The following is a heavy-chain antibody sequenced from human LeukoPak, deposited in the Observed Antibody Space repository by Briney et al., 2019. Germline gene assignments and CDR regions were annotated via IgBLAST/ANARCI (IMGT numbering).Heavy chain of an antibody. CDR2: ISSSGSTI. CDR1: GFTFSDYY. J-gene: IGHJ4*02. V-gene: IGHV3-11*04. D-gene: IGHD2-21*01. CDR3: AKGPLANCGGDCYVFDY. Sequence: GGSLRLSCAASGFTFSDYYMSWIRQAPGKGLEWVSYISSSGSTIYYADSVKGRFTISRDNSKNTVYLQMNSLRAEDTAVYYCAKGPLANCGGDCYVFDYWGQGTLVTVSS.